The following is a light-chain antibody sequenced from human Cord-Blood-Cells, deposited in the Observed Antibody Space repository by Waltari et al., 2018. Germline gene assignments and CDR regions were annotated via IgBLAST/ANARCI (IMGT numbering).Light chain of an antibody. Sequence: EIVLTQSPATLSLSPGERATLSCGARQSVSSSYLAWYQPKPGLAPRLLIYDASSRATGITDRFSGSGSGTDFTLTISRLEPEDFAVYYCQQYGSSLYSFGQGTKLEIK. CDR2: DAS. CDR1: QSVSSSY. CDR3: QQYGSSLYS. V-gene: IGKV3D-20*01. J-gene: IGKJ2*03.